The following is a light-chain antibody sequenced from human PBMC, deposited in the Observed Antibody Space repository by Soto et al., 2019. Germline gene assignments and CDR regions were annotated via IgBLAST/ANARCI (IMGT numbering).Light chain of an antibody. CDR3: QQYGTSPPLT. V-gene: IGKV3-20*01. CDR1: QSVSSNY. Sequence: IVLIQSPATLSVSPGERATLSCRASQSVSSNYLAWYQQKPGQTPRLLIYGASSRATGIPDRFSGSGSATDFTLTISRLEPEDFAVYYCQQYGTSPPLTFGGGTKVDIK. J-gene: IGKJ4*01. CDR2: GAS.